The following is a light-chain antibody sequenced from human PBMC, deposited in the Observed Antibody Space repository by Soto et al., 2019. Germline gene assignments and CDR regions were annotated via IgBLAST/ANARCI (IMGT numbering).Light chain of an antibody. Sequence: EIVMTQSPATLSVSPGERATLSCRASQSVSSNLDWYQQKPGQAPRLLIYGASTRATGIPPRVSGCGSGTELPVTSRSLKYEAFSVDYWQQYHNYWTFGQGTKVEIK. V-gene: IGKV3-15*01. CDR2: GAS. J-gene: IGKJ1*01. CDR3: QQYHNYWT. CDR1: QSVSSN.